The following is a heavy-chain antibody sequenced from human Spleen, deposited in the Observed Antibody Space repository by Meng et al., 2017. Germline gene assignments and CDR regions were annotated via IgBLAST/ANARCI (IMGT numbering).Heavy chain of an antibody. V-gene: IGHV4-34*01. Sequence: SETLSLTCAVYGGSFSGYYWSWIRQPPGKGLEWIGEINHSGSTNYNPSLKSRVTISVDTSKNQFSLKLSSVTAADTAVYYCAKMGVVPAAYYYYYGMDVWGQGTTVTVSS. J-gene: IGHJ6*02. D-gene: IGHD2-2*01. CDR2: INHSGST. CDR3: AKMGVVPAAYYYYYGMDV. CDR1: GGSFSGYY.